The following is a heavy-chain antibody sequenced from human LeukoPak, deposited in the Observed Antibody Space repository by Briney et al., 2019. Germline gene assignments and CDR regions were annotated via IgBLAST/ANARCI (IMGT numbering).Heavy chain of an antibody. CDR3: AKDPTPYYYDSSGYYRVWV. Sequence: GGSLRLSCAASGFTFSSYAMSWVRQAPGKGLEWVSAISGSGGSTYYADSVKGRFTISRDNSKNTLYLQMNSLRAEDTAVYYCAKDPTPYYYDSSGYYRVWVWGQGTLVTVSS. J-gene: IGHJ4*02. CDR2: ISGSGGST. V-gene: IGHV3-23*01. D-gene: IGHD3-22*01. CDR1: GFTFSSYA.